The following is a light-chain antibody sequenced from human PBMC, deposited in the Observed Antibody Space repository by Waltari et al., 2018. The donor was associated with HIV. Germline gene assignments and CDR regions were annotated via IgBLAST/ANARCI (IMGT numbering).Light chain of an antibody. CDR3: SSYTTTSTDV. V-gene: IGLV2-14*03. CDR2: DVH. Sequence: QSALTQPASVSGSPGQSITISCTGTSSDVGAYDFVSWFQQHPGKAPKLLIHDVHTRPSGVSARFSGSKSGNTASLTISGLQTEDEADYYCSSYTTTSTDVFGTGTKVTVL. J-gene: IGLJ1*01. CDR1: SSDVGAYDF.